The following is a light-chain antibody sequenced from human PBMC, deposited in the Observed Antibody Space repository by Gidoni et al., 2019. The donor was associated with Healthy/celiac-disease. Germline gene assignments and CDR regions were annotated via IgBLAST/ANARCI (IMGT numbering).Light chain of an antibody. CDR1: QGISSY. V-gene: IGKV1-9*01. CDR2: AAS. Sequence: IQLTQSPSSLSTSVGDRVTITCRASQGISSYLAWYQKKPGKAPKLLIYAASTLQSEVPSRFSGSGSGTDFTLTISSLQPEDFATYYCQQLNSYPLTFGQGTRLEIK. J-gene: IGKJ5*01. CDR3: QQLNSYPLT.